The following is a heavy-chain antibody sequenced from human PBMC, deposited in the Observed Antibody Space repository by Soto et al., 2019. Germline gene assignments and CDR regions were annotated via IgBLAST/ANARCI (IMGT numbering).Heavy chain of an antibody. Sequence: QLQLKESGPGLVKSSETLSLTCSVSGDCISNSRFYWAWIRQPPGEGLEWIGSIYHTGNAYYNPSLKSRVTIFVDTSKNQFYLKLTSVTAADTALYYCARDYFDSSDYTTNWFDPWGQGALVTVSS. J-gene: IGHJ5*02. V-gene: IGHV4-39*01. D-gene: IGHD3-22*01. CDR3: ARDYFDSSDYTTNWFDP. CDR1: GDCISNSRFY. CDR2: IYHTGNA.